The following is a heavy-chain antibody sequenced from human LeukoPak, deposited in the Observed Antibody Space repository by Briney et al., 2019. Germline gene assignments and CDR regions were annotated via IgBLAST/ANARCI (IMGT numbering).Heavy chain of an antibody. Sequence: GASVKVSCKASGYTLTSYAMHWVRQAPGQRLEWMGWINAGNGNTKYSQKFQGRVTITRDTSASTAYMELSSLRSEDTAVYYCARISSSWYYFDYWGQGTLVTVSS. CDR3: ARISSSWYYFDY. J-gene: IGHJ4*02. CDR2: INAGNGNT. CDR1: GYTLTSYA. V-gene: IGHV1-3*01. D-gene: IGHD6-13*01.